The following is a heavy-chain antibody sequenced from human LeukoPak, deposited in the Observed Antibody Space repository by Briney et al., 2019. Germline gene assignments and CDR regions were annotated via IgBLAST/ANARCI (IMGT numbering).Heavy chain of an antibody. J-gene: IGHJ4*02. V-gene: IGHV4-59*11. CDR1: GASISPHF. Sequence: SETLSLTCNVSGASISPHFWSWIRQPPGKGLEWVGYVYYSGIATYNPSLKSRATISVDMSKNQVSLRLTSVTAGDTAVYYCASKHTTSSIAARRYFDYWGQGTLVTVSS. CDR3: ASKHTTSSIAARRYFDY. CDR2: VYYSGIA. D-gene: IGHD6-6*01.